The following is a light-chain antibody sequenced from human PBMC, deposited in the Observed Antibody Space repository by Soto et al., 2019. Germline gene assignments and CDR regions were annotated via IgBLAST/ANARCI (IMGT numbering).Light chain of an antibody. CDR1: KGDTGVYDF. CDR2: EVV. Sequence: QPALTQPPSAPGSPGQSGTVSCTGTKGDTGVYDFVSWYQHHPGKAPRLIIYEVVQRPSVVPDRFAGSKSGNTASLTVSGLQAADEADYFCKSYAGSNTYVFGSGTKVTVL. V-gene: IGLV2-8*01. CDR3: KSYAGSNTYV. J-gene: IGLJ1*01.